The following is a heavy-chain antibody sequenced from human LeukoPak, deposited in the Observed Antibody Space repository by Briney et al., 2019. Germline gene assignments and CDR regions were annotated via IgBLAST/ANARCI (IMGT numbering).Heavy chain of an antibody. V-gene: IGHV1-69*01. J-gene: IGHJ4*02. CDR1: GGTFSSYA. CDR2: IIPIFGTA. D-gene: IGHD3-22*01. Sequence: SVKVSCKASGGTFSSYAISWVRQAPGQGLEWKGGIIPIFGTADYARKFQGRVTITADESTSTAYMELSSLRSEDTAVYYCARDGGYAYDSSGYYLGWGQGTLVTVSS. CDR3: ARDGGYAYDSSGYYLG.